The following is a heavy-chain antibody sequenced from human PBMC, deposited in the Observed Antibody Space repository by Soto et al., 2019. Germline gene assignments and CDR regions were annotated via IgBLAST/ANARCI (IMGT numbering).Heavy chain of an antibody. D-gene: IGHD3-10*01. CDR1: GGTFSSYA. CDR3: AREGEVYYYGSGSYSTYNWFDP. V-gene: IGHV1-69*13. J-gene: IGHJ5*02. Sequence: ASVKVSCKASGGTFSSYAISWVRQAPGQGLEWMGGIIPIFGTANYAQKFQGRVTITADESTSTAYMELSSLRSEDTAVYYCAREGEVYYYGSGSYSTYNWFDPWGQGTLVTVSS. CDR2: IIPIFGTA.